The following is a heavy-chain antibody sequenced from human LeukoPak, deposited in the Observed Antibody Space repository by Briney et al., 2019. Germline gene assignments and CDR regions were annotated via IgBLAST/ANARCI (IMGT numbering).Heavy chain of an antibody. Sequence: GGSLRLSCAASGFTFNSYSMNWVRQAPGKGLEWVSSISSSCSYIYYADSVNGRFTISRDNAKNSLYLQMNSLRAEYTAVYYCARADYGSFDYWGQGTLVTVSS. V-gene: IGHV3-21*01. CDR3: ARADYGSFDY. J-gene: IGHJ4*02. D-gene: IGHD4-17*01. CDR1: GFTFNSYS. CDR2: ISSSCSYI.